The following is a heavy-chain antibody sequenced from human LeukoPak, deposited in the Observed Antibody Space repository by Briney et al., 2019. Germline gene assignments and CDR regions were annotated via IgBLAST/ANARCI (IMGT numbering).Heavy chain of an antibody. J-gene: IGHJ5*02. CDR3: ARDYYTSGSPNDR. CDR1: GFTFSTYW. D-gene: IGHD3-10*01. Sequence: GGSLRLSCAASGFTFSTYWMHWVRQAPGKGLVWLSRINSDGGSTNYADSVKGRFTIFRDNAKNTLYLQMNSLRAEDTAVYYCARDYYTSGSPNDRWGQGTLVTVSS. CDR2: INSDGGST. V-gene: IGHV3-74*01.